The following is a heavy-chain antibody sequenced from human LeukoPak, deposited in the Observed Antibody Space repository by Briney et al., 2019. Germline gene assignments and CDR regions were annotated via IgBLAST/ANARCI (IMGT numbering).Heavy chain of an antibody. CDR3: RGGRMIVVVVAGYFDL. J-gene: IGHJ2*01. CDR1: GGSLSGYY. D-gene: IGHD2-15*01. V-gene: IGHV4-34*01. Sequence: PSETLSLTCAVYGGSLSGYYWSWIRQPPGKGLEWIGEINHSGSTNYNPSLKSRVTISVDTPKNQFSLKLSSVAAAASAGNYCRGGRMIVVVVAGYFDLGGRGTLVTVSS. CDR2: INHSGST.